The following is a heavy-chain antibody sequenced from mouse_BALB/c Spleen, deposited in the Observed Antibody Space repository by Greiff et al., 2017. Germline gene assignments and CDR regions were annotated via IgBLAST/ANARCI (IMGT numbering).Heavy chain of an antibody. Sequence: EVKVVESGGDLVKPGGSLKLSCAASGFTFSSYGMSWVRQTPDKRLEWVATISSGGSYTYYPDSVKGRFTISRDNAKNTLYLQMSSLKSEDTAMYYCARQGDYDGNWYFDVWGAGTTVTVSS. J-gene: IGHJ1*01. CDR3: ARQGDYDGNWYFDV. CDR2: ISSGGSYT. CDR1: GFTFSSYG. D-gene: IGHD2-4*01. V-gene: IGHV5-6*01.